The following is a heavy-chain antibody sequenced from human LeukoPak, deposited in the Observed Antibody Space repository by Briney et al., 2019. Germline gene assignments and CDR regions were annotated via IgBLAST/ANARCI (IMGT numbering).Heavy chain of an antibody. V-gene: IGHV1-69*05. CDR3: ARARSPLTIFGVVTDTPNYYYYMDV. D-gene: IGHD3-3*01. CDR2: IIPIFGTA. CDR1: GGTFSSYA. J-gene: IGHJ6*03. Sequence: SVKVSCKASGGTFSSYAISWVRQPPGQGLEWMGGIIPIFGTANYAQKFQGRVTITTDESTSTAYMELSSLRSEDTAVYYCARARSPLTIFGVVTDTPNYYYYMDVWGKGTTVTVSS.